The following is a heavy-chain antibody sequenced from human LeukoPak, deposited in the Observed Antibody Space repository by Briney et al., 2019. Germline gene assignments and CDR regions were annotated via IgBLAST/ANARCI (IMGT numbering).Heavy chain of an antibody. CDR3: ARGYDFWSGYYAY. CDR2: INTDGSST. J-gene: IGHJ4*02. D-gene: IGHD3-3*01. CDR1: GFTFSSYW. Sequence: GGSLRLSCAASGFTFSSYWMHWVRQAPGKGLVWVSRINTDGSSTSYADSVKGRFTISRDNAKNSLYLQMNSLRAEDTAVYYCARGYDFWSGYYAYWGQGTLVTVSS. V-gene: IGHV3-74*01.